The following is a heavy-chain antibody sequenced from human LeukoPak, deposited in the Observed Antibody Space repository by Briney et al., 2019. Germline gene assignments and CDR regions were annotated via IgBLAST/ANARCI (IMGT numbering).Heavy chain of an antibody. CDR1: GCSISGYY. V-gene: IGHV4-59*08. D-gene: IGHD2-8*01. CDR3: AGLMGGNY. J-gene: IGHJ4*02. Sequence: SETLSLTCTVSGCSISGYYWSWNRQPPGKGLEWIGYIYYGGSTNYNPSLTSRVTISVDTSKNQFSLKLSSVTAADTGVYYWAGLMGGNYWGEGTLVTVSS. CDR2: IYYGGST.